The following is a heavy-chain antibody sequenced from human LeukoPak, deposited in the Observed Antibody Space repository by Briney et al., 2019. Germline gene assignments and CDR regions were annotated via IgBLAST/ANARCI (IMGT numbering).Heavy chain of an antibody. V-gene: IGHV3-23*01. CDR3: AKDQTVAQNPMDY. Sequence: GGSLRLSFAASGFTFSSYAMSWVRQAPGKGLEWVSAISGSGGSTYYADSVKGRFTISRDNSKNTLYLQMNSLRAEDTAVYYCAKDQTVAQNPMDYWGQGTLVTVSS. D-gene: IGHD4-23*01. CDR2: ISGSGGST. J-gene: IGHJ4*02. CDR1: GFTFSSYA.